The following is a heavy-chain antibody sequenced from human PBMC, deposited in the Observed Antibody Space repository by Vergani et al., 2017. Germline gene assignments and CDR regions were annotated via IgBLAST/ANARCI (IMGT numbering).Heavy chain of an antibody. D-gene: IGHD5-18*01. Sequence: QVQLQQWGAGLLKPSETLSLTCAVYGGSFSGYYWSWIRQPPGKGLEWIGEINHSGSTNYNPSLKSRVTISVDTSKNQVSLKLSSVTAADTAVYYCARGRGFGGYSYGYGVRTLYYFDYWGQGTLVTVSS. CDR1: GGSFSGYY. V-gene: IGHV4-34*01. CDR2: INHSGST. CDR3: ARGRGFGGYSYGYGVRTLYYFDY. J-gene: IGHJ4*02.